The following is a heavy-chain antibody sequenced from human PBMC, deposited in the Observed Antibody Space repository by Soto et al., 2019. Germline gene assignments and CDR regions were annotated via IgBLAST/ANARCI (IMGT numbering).Heavy chain of an antibody. CDR2: ISAYNGNT. V-gene: IGHV1-18*01. CDR1: GYTFTSYG. Sequence: ASVKVSCKASGYTFTSYGISWVRQAPGQGLEWMGWISAYNGNTNYAQKLQGRVTMTTDTSTSTAYMELRSLRSDDTAMYYCARTRGQNCNGGNCYFGMDVWGQGTTVTVSS. D-gene: IGHD2-15*01. J-gene: IGHJ6*02. CDR3: ARTRGQNCNGGNCYFGMDV.